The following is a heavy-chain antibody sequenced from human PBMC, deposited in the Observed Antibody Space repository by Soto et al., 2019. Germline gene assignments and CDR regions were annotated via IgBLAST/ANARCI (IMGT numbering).Heavy chain of an antibody. V-gene: IGHV1-24*01. Sequence: VKVSCKVSGYTLTELSMHWVRQAPGKGLEWMGGFDPEDGETTYAQKFQGRVTMTEDTSTDTAYMELSSLRSEDTAVYYCATWRSSGWQNNWFDPWGQGTLVTVSS. D-gene: IGHD6-19*01. CDR1: GYTLTELS. CDR3: ATWRSSGWQNNWFDP. J-gene: IGHJ5*02. CDR2: FDPEDGET.